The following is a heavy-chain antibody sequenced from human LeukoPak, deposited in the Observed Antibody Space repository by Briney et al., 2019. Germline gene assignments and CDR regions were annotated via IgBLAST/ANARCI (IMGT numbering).Heavy chain of an antibody. CDR2: ISGGTT. CDR3: SRGSGWLSVY. D-gene: IGHD6-19*01. CDR1: GFTFGDYL. Sequence: PGRSLRLSCTASGFTFGDYLMSWFRQAPGKGLEWIGFISGGTTEYAASVKGRFTISRDDSTSIAYLQMNSLTTEDIAVYYCSRGSGWLSVYWGQGTLDTVSS. J-gene: IGHJ4*02. V-gene: IGHV3-49*03.